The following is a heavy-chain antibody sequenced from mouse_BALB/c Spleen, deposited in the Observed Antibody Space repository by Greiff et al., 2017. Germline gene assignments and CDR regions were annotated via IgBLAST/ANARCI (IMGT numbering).Heavy chain of an antibody. CDR2: ISTYYGDA. CDR3: ARAVITTGYYAMDY. Sequence: GQLQQSGAELVRPGVSVKISCKGSGYTFTDYAMHWVKQSHAKSLEWIGVISTYYGDASYNQKFKGKATMTVDKSSSTAYMELARLTSEDSAIYYCARAVITTGYYAMDYWGQGTSVTVSS. D-gene: IGHD1-1*01. V-gene: IGHV1S137*01. CDR1: GYTFTDYA. J-gene: IGHJ4*01.